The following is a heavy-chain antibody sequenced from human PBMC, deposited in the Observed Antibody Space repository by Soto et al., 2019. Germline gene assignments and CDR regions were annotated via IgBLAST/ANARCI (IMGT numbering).Heavy chain of an antibody. CDR3: ARDTSRGEYDY. D-gene: IGHD3-10*01. Sequence: QVQLVQSGAEVKKPRASVKVSCKASGYSFTSYDISWVREAPGQGLEWMGWINVYNGNTNYAQKLQGRVTMTTDTSTSTAYLDLRSLRSDDTAVYFCARDTSRGEYDYWGQGTLVTVSS. V-gene: IGHV1-18*01. J-gene: IGHJ4*02. CDR2: INVYNGNT. CDR1: GYSFTSYD.